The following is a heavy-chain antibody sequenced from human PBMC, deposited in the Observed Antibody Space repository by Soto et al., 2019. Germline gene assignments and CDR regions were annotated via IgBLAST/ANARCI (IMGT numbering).Heavy chain of an antibody. D-gene: IGHD4-17*01. V-gene: IGHV3-23*01. CDR2: ISGSGGST. J-gene: IGHJ2*01. Sequence: GGSLRLSCAASGFTFSSYAMSWVRQAPGKGLEWVSAISGSGGSTYYADSVKGRFTISRDNAKNSLYLQMNSLRAEDTALYHCARLDYGDYNWYFDLWGRGTLVTVSS. CDR1: GFTFSSYA. CDR3: ARLDYGDYNWYFDL.